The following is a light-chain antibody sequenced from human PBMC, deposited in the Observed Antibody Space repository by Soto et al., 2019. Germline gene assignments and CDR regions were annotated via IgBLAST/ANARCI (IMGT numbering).Light chain of an antibody. Sequence: EFVLTQSPGTLSLSPGERATLACRSSQSVSSNYLAWYQQKPGQAPRLLIYGASSRATGIPDRFSGSGSGTDFTLTIRRLEPEDFAVYYCQQYGSSYPWTFGQGTKVDI. J-gene: IGKJ1*01. CDR2: GAS. V-gene: IGKV3-20*01. CDR1: QSVSSNY. CDR3: QQYGSSYPWT.